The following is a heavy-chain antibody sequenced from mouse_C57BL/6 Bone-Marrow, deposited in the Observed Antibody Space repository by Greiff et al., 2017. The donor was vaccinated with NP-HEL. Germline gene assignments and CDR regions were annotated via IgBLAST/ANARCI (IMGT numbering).Heavy chain of an antibody. CDR2: IDPSDSYT. CDR3: ARDYYGTPYYFDY. V-gene: IGHV1-50*01. Sequence: QVQLQQPGAELVKPGASVKLSCKASGYTFTSYWMQWVKQRPGQGLEWIGEIDPSDSYTNYNQKFKGKATLTVDTSSSTAYMQRSSLTSEDSAVYYCARDYYGTPYYFDYWGQGTTLTVSS. J-gene: IGHJ2*01. D-gene: IGHD1-1*01. CDR1: GYTFTSYW.